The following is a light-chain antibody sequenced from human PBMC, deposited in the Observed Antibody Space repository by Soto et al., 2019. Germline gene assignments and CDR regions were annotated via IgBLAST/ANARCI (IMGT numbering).Light chain of an antibody. Sequence: DIQMTQSPSSLSASVGDRVTITSQASQDISNYLNWYQQKPGKAPKLLIYDASNLETGVPSRFSGSGSGTDFTFTISSLQPEDIATYYCQQYDNLPTWTFGQGTKVEIK. V-gene: IGKV1-33*01. CDR3: QQYDNLPTWT. CDR2: DAS. J-gene: IGKJ1*01. CDR1: QDISNY.